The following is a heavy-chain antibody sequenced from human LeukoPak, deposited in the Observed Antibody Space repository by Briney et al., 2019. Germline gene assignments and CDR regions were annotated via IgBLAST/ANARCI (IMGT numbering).Heavy chain of an antibody. Sequence: PSETLSLTCTVSGGSISSSSYYWRWIRQPPGKGLEWIGSIYYSGSTYYNPSLKSRVTISVDTSKNQFSLKLSSVTAAVTAVYYCARMYSSSWFLLDYWGQGTLVTVSS. CDR2: IYYSGST. CDR1: GGSISSSSYY. D-gene: IGHD6-13*01. CDR3: ARMYSSSWFLLDY. J-gene: IGHJ4*02. V-gene: IGHV4-39*01.